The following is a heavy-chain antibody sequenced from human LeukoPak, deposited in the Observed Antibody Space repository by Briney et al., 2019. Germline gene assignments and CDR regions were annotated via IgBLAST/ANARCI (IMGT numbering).Heavy chain of an antibody. CDR1: GGSISSGSYY. D-gene: IGHD2-2*01. J-gene: IGHJ4*02. Sequence: SETLSLTCTVSGGSISSGSYYWSWIRQPAGKGLEWTGRIYTSGSTNYNPSLKSRVTISVDTSKNQFSLKLSSVTAADTAVYYCARERVVVVPAAHFDYWGQGTLVTVSS. CDR3: ARERVVVVPAAHFDY. CDR2: IYTSGST. V-gene: IGHV4-61*02.